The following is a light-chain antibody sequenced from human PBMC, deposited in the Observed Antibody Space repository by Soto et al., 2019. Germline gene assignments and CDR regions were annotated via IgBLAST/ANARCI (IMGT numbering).Light chain of an antibody. CDR2: GAS. CDR3: QQYNNWPPWT. Sequence: GLTQSPCTVSFSPGERATLSCRASQSVSSSYLAWYQQKPGQAPRLLIYGASSRATGIPDRFSGSGSGTEFTLTISSLQSEDFAVYYCQQYNNWPPWTFGQGTKVDFK. V-gene: IGKV3-20*01. CDR1: QSVSSSY. J-gene: IGKJ1*01.